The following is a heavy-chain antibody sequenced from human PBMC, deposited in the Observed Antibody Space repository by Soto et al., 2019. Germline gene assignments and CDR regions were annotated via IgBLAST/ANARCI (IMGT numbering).Heavy chain of an antibody. Sequence: AAVKVSCKASGYTFTSYGISWVRQDPGQGLEWMGWISAYNGNTNYAQKLQGRVTVTTDTSTSTAYMELRSLRSDDTAVYYCARDLRIMITFEGGYWGQGTLVTVSS. V-gene: IGHV1-18*01. J-gene: IGHJ4*02. CDR3: ARDLRIMITFEGGY. CDR2: ISAYNGNT. CDR1: GYTFTSYG. D-gene: IGHD3-16*01.